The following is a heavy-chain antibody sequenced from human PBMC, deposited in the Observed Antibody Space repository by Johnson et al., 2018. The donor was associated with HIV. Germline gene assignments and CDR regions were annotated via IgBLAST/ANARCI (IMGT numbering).Heavy chain of an antibody. Sequence: QVQLVESGGGVVQPGRSLRLSCVASGFTFSNYALHWVRQAPGKGLGWVAVISYDGNNKYYADSVKGRFTISRDNAKNSLYLQMNSLRAEDTAVYYCARGRIAARPIWGQGTMVTVSS. D-gene: IGHD6-6*01. CDR3: ARGRIAARPI. J-gene: IGHJ3*02. CDR2: ISYDGNNK. CDR1: GFTFSNYA. V-gene: IGHV3-30*04.